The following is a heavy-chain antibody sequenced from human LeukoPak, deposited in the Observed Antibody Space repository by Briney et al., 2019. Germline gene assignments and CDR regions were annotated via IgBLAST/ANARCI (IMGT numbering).Heavy chain of an antibody. CDR1: GFTFSSYE. Sequence: GGSLRLSCAASGFTFSSYEMNWVRQAPGKGLEWVSYISSSGSTIYYADSVKGRFTISRDNAKNSLYLQMNSLRAEDTAVYYCARGLRFWGAVEFLMGYWGQGTLVTVSS. CDR3: ARGLRFWGAVEFLMGY. CDR2: ISSSGSTI. D-gene: IGHD3-10*01. V-gene: IGHV3-48*03. J-gene: IGHJ4*02.